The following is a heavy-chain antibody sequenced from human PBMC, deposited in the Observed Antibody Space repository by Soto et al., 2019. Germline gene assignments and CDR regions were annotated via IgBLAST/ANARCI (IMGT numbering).Heavy chain of an antibody. CDR3: ARDVCSGGSCYFRYYYMDV. D-gene: IGHD2-15*01. CDR1: GGTFSSYT. Sequence: SVKVSCKASGGTFSSYTISWVRQAPGQGLEWMGRIIPSIGITNYSQKFQGRVTITRDTSASTAYMELSSLRSEDTAVYYCARDVCSGGSCYFRYYYMDVWGKGTTVTVSS. CDR2: IIPSIGIT. J-gene: IGHJ6*03. V-gene: IGHV1-69*04.